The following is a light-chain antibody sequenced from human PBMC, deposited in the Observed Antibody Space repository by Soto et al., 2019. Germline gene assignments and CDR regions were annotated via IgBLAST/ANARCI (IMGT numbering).Light chain of an antibody. CDR2: GDN. CDR1: SSNIGANYD. J-gene: IGLJ1*01. V-gene: IGLV1-40*01. Sequence: QSALSRPPSVSGAPGQRITISCTGSSSNIGANYDVHWYRQVPGTAPKLLMSGDNNRPSGVADRFSGSKSGTSASLAITRLQAEDEADYYCQSYDSSLNRVFGTGTKVTVL. CDR3: QSYDSSLNRV.